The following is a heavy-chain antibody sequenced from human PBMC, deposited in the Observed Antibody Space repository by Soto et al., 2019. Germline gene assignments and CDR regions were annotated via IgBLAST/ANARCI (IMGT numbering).Heavy chain of an antibody. Sequence: QVQLQQWGAELLNPSATLSLTCAVYGGSFSGYYWSWIRQPPGKGLEWIGEISDSGSTNYNPSLKSRVTLSEGTSKNRYCLKPSSVTAADTAVYYCARGLGVVVVAATEFDYWGQGTLVTVSS. J-gene: IGHJ4*02. D-gene: IGHD2-15*01. V-gene: IGHV4-34*01. CDR2: ISDSGST. CDR1: GGSFSGYY. CDR3: ARGLGVVVVAATEFDY.